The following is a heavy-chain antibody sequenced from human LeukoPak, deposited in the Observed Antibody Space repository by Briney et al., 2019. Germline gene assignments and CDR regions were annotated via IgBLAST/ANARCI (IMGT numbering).Heavy chain of an antibody. Sequence: GGSLRLSCAASGFTFSSYWMSWVRQAPGKGLEWVANIKQDGSERYYVDSVKGRFTISRDNAKNSLYLQMNSLRAEDTAVYYCAREAAAYHDYYYYYMDVWGKGTTVTVSS. J-gene: IGHJ6*03. V-gene: IGHV3-7*01. CDR1: GFTFSSYW. D-gene: IGHD6-13*01. CDR3: AREAAAYHDYYYYYMDV. CDR2: IKQDGSER.